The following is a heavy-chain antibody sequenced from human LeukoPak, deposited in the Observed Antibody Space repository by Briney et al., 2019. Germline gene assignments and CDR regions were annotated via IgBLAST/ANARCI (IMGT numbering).Heavy chain of an antibody. CDR1: GYTFTSYG. J-gene: IGHJ4*02. V-gene: IGHV1-18*01. CDR3: AINTTFRDGDLRDY. D-gene: IGHD4-17*01. CDR2: ISAYNGNT. Sequence: ASVKVSCKASGYTFTSYGISWVRQAPGQGLEWMGWISAYNGNTSYAQKLQGRVTMTTDTSTSTAYMELRSLRSDDTAVYYCAINTTFRDGDLRDYWGQGTLVTVSS.